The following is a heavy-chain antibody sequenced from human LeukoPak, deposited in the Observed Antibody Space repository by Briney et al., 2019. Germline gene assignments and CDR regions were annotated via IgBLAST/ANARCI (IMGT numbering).Heavy chain of an antibody. Sequence: SETLSLTCTVSGGSISSYYWSWIRQPPGEGLEWIGYIYYSGSTNYNPSLKSRVTISVDTSKNQFSLKLSSVTAADTAVYYCARTPNLLGWFDPWGQGTLVTVSS. CDR2: IYYSGST. CDR1: GGSISSYY. V-gene: IGHV4-59*01. CDR3: ARTPNLLGWFDP. D-gene: IGHD7-27*01. J-gene: IGHJ5*02.